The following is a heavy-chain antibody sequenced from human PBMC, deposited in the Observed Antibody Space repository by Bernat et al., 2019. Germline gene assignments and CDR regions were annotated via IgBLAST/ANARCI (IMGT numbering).Heavy chain of an antibody. CDR2: INSDGSST. D-gene: IGHD5-18*01. Sequence: EVQLVESGGGLVQPGGSLRLSCAASGFTFSSYWMHWVRQAPGKGLVWVSRINSDGSSTSYADSVKGRFTISRDNAKNTLYLQMNSLRAEDTAVDYCARVAVNSYGYGGAYYYYYYMDVWGKGTTVTVSS. CDR3: ARVAVNSYGYGGAYYYYYYMDV. V-gene: IGHV3-74*01. CDR1: GFTFSSYW. J-gene: IGHJ6*03.